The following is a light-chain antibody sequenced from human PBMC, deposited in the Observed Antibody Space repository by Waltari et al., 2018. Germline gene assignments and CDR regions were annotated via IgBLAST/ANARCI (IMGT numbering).Light chain of an antibody. Sequence: EIVLTQSPATLSLSPGERATLPCRASQSVSSYLAGYQQKPGQAPRLLIYDASHRATGIPARFSGSGSGTDFTLTISSLEPEDFAVYYCQQRSNWPRTFGQGTKLEIK. J-gene: IGKJ2*01. CDR2: DAS. CDR1: QSVSSY. V-gene: IGKV3-11*01. CDR3: QQRSNWPRT.